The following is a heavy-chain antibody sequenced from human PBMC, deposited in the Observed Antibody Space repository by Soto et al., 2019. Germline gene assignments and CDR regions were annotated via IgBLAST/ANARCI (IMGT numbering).Heavy chain of an antibody. CDR3: ARDRRWELSYWFDP. CDR1: GFTFSSYG. V-gene: IGHV3-33*01. Sequence: GGSLRLSCAASGFTFSSYGMHWVRQAPGKGLEWVAVIWYDGSNKYYADSVKGRFTISRDNSKNTLYLQMNSLRAEDTAVYYCARDRRWELSYWFDPWGQGTLVTVSS. D-gene: IGHD1-26*01. J-gene: IGHJ5*02. CDR2: IWYDGSNK.